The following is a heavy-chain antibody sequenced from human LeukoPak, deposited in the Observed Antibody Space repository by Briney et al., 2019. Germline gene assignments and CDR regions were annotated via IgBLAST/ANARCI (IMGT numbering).Heavy chain of an antibody. Sequence: PGGSLRLSCVASGFTFSTYGLSWVRQTPGKGLDWVSAISDSGSDTYYTDSVKGRFTISRDNSRNTLYLQMNSLRAEATAVYYCAKRVPYSSSSVYFDSWGQGTLVTVSS. CDR2: ISDSGSDT. CDR1: GFTFSTYG. J-gene: IGHJ4*02. D-gene: IGHD6-6*01. V-gene: IGHV3-23*01. CDR3: AKRVPYSSSSVYFDS.